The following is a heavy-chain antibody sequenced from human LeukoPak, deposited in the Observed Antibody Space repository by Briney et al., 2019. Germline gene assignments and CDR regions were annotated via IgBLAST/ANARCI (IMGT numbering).Heavy chain of an antibody. Sequence: GESLKISCKGSGYTFSNYWIGWVRQMPGKGLEWMGIIYPGDSDTRYSPSFQGQVTISADKSISTAYLQWSSLKASDTAMYYCARHALDHYYDSSGYYYWVDIWGQGTMVTVSS. J-gene: IGHJ3*02. CDR2: IYPGDSDT. CDR1: GYTFSNYW. D-gene: IGHD3-22*01. V-gene: IGHV5-51*01. CDR3: ARHALDHYYDSSGYYYWVDI.